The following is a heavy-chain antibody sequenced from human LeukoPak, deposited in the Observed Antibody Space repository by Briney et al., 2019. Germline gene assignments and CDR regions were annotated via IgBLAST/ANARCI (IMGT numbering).Heavy chain of an antibody. J-gene: IGHJ4*02. CDR3: ARELPTSKSRDPIDC. CDR1: GFTFSSFE. V-gene: IGHV3-48*03. Sequence: GGSLRLSCAASGFTFSSFEMNWVRQAPGKGLEWVSYISASGSTIYYTDSVKGRFTISRDNAGNSLFLELNSLRVEDTAVYYCARELPTSKSRDPIDCWGQGTLVTVSS. D-gene: IGHD2/OR15-2a*01. CDR2: ISASGSTI.